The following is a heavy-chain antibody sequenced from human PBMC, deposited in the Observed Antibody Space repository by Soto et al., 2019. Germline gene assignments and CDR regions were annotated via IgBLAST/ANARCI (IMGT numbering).Heavy chain of an antibody. V-gene: IGHV5-51*01. D-gene: IGHD4-17*01. CDR2: IYPGDSET. CDR3: ARHSEDTVTPDF. Sequence: GESLKISCKGSGYSFTSYWIGWVRQMPGEGLEGRGIIYPGDSETRYRPSFQGQVTISADKSISTAYLQWSSLEASDTAMYYCARHSEDTVTPDFWGQGTLVTVSS. J-gene: IGHJ4*02. CDR1: GYSFTSYW.